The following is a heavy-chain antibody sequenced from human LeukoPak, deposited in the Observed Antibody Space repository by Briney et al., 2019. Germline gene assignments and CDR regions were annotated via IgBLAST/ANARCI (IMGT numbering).Heavy chain of an antibody. CDR3: AKDRRGYCSSTSCSPFDY. D-gene: IGHD2-2*01. J-gene: IGHJ4*02. CDR1: GFTFSSYA. V-gene: IGHV3-23*01. CDR2: ISGSGGST. Sequence: PGGSLRLSCAASGFTFSSYAMSWVRQAPGKGLKWVSAISGSGGSTYYADSVKGRFTISRDNSKNTLYLQMNSLRAEDTAVYYCAKDRRGYCSSTSCSPFDYWGQGTLVTVSS.